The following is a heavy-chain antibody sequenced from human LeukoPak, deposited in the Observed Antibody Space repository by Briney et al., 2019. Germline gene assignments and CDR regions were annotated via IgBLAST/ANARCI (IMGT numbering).Heavy chain of an antibody. CDR2: IKQDGNEK. CDR3: ARDPLTQNDY. Sequence: PGGSLRLSCAASGFTFDAYWMSWVRQAPGKGLEWVANIKQDGNEKYYVESVKGRFTIYRDNAKNSLYLQMNSLRADDTPVYYCARDPLTQNDYWGQGTLVAVSS. V-gene: IGHV3-7*01. CDR1: GFTFDAYW. D-gene: IGHD1-14*01. J-gene: IGHJ4*02.